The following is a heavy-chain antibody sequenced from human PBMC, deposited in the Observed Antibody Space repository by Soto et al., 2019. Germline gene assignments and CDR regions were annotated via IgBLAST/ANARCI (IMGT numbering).Heavy chain of an antibody. D-gene: IGHD2-21*02. V-gene: IGHV1-3*01. CDR1: GYSFSSYT. CDR3: AREGLAYCGGDCYTHDAFDI. CDR2: INAGNGNT. Sequence: ASVKVSCKASGYSFSSYTVHWVRQAPGQSLEWMGWINAGNGNTKYSRKFQGRVTITRDTSASTAYMELSSLRSEDTAVYYCAREGLAYCGGDCYTHDAFDIWGQGTMVTVSS. J-gene: IGHJ3*02.